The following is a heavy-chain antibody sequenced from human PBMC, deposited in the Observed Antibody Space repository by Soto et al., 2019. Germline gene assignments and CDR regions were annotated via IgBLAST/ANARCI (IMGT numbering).Heavy chain of an antibody. J-gene: IGHJ5*02. Sequence: PGGSRRLSCAASGCTLSNYSMSSVRQAPGRGVEWVANIKQEGSESNYADSVKSRFTMSRDNADNALYLQMTILRAQYTLVYYCAIARHIAPGGQGTLVT. CDR1: GCTLSNYS. D-gene: IGHD2-21*01. V-gene: IGHV3-7*01. CDR2: IKQEGSES. CDR3: AIARHIAP.